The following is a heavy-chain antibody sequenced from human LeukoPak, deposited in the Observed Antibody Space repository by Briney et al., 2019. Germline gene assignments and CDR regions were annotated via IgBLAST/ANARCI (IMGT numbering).Heavy chain of an antibody. D-gene: IGHD3-10*01. J-gene: IGHJ6*02. CDR2: FDPEDGET. CDR1: GYTLTELS. Sequence: ASVTVSCKVSGYTLTELSMHWVRQAPGKGLEWMGGFDPEDGETIYAQKFQGRVTMTEDTSTDTAYMELSSLRSEDTAVYYCATFRGVIIGMDVWGQGTTVTVSS. CDR3: ATFRGVIIGMDV. V-gene: IGHV1-24*01.